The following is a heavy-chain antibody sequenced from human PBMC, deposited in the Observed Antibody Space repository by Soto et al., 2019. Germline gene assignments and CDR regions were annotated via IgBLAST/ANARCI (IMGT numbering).Heavy chain of an antibody. D-gene: IGHD4-17*01. V-gene: IGHV4-59*01. J-gene: IGHJ3*02. Sequence: QVQLQESGPGLVKPSETLSLTCSVSGGSISSYYWSWIRQPPGKGLEWIGYIYYSGSTQYNPSLKSRVTISEDTSKNQLSLKLSSVTAADTAVYYCASELRAHGAFDIWGQGTMVTVS. CDR3: ASELRAHGAFDI. CDR1: GGSISSYY. CDR2: IYYSGST.